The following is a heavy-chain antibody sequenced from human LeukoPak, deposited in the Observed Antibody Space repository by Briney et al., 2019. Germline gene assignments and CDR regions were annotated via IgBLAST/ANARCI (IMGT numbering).Heavy chain of an antibody. CDR1: GGSISSYY. Sequence: PSETLSLTCTVSGGSISSYYWSWIRQRPGKGLEWVGYIYYSGSTNYNPSLKSRVTISVDTSKNQFFLKLSSVTAADTAVYYCAGGEVIAAAAAAFDYWGQGTLVTVSS. CDR2: IYYSGST. D-gene: IGHD6-13*01. J-gene: IGHJ4*02. V-gene: IGHV4-59*01. CDR3: AGGEVIAAAAAAFDY.